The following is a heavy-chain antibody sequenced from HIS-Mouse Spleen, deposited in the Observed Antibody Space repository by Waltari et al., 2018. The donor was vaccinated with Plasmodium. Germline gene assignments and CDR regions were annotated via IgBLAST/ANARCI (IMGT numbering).Heavy chain of an antibody. CDR3: ARHRQLAYYFDY. J-gene: IGHJ4*02. CDR1: GGSISSSSYY. V-gene: IGHV4-39*01. Sequence: QLQLQESGPGLVKPSETLSLTCTVSGGSISSSSYYWGWIRQPPGKGLEWIGSIYYSGSTYYNPSLKSRVTTSVDTSKKQFSLKLSAETAADTAVYYCARHRQLAYYFDYWGQGTLVTVSS. CDR2: IYYSGST. D-gene: IGHD6-6*01.